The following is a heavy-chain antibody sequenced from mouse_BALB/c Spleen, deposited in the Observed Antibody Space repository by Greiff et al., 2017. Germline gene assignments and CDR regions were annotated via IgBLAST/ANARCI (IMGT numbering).Heavy chain of an antibody. J-gene: IGHJ3*01. D-gene: IGHD2-4*01. CDR1: GYAFTNYL. V-gene: IGHV1-54*01. Sequence: VQLQQSGAELVRPGTSVKVSCKASGYAFTNYLIEWVKQRPGQGLEWIGVINPGSGGTNYNEKFKGKATLTADKSSSTAYMQLSSLTSDDSAVYFCARRGITTRFAYWGQGTLVTVSA. CDR3: ARRGITTRFAY. CDR2: INPGSGGT.